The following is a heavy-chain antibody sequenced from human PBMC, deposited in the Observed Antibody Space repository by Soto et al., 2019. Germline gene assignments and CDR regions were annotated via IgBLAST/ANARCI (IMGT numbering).Heavy chain of an antibody. CDR3: ARDGSGYSGYDYDNWFDP. D-gene: IGHD5-12*01. V-gene: IGHV1-2*04. Sequence: ASVKVSCKASGYTFTGYYMHWVRQAPGQGLEWMGWINPNSGGTNYAQKFQGWVTMTRDTSISTAYMELSRLRSDDTAVYYCARDGSGYSGYDYDNWFDPWGQGTLVTVSS. CDR1: GYTFTGYY. J-gene: IGHJ5*02. CDR2: INPNSGGT.